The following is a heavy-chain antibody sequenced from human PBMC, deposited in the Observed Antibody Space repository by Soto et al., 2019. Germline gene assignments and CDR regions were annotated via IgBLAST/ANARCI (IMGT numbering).Heavy chain of an antibody. Sequence: PSETLSLTCTVAGGSISSYYWSWIRQPPGKRLEWIGYIYYSGSTNYNPSLKSRVTISVDTSKNQFSLKLSSVTAADTAVYYCARHTIVVVPAAMGAIGNWFDPWGQGTLVTVSS. CDR2: IYYSGST. D-gene: IGHD2-2*01. J-gene: IGHJ5*02. V-gene: IGHV4-59*01. CDR3: ARHTIVVVPAAMGAIGNWFDP. CDR1: GGSISSYY.